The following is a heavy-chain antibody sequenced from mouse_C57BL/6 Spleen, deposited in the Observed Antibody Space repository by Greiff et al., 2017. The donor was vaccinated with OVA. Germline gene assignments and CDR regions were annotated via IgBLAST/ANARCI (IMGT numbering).Heavy chain of an antibody. Sequence: VKLVESGAELVRPGASVKLSCKASGYTFTSYGISWVKQRTGQGLEWIGEIYPSCGNTYYNVTFKGKATLTADKSSSTAYMELRSLTSEDSAVYVCEGWGTTVVSSDYWGQGTTLTVSA. J-gene: IGHJ2*01. CDR3: EGWGTTVVSSDY. CDR1: GYTFTSYG. V-gene: IGHV1-81*01. CDR2: IYPSCGNT. D-gene: IGHD1-1*01.